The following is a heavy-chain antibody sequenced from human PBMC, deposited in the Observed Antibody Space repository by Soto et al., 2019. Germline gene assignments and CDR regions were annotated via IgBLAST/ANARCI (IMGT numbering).Heavy chain of an antibody. D-gene: IGHD3-9*01. CDR1: GYTFTNYA. V-gene: IGHV1-3*01. J-gene: IGHJ6*03. CDR2: INAANGNT. CDR3: VSSSSALTVYYSHLYYYIDV. Sequence: ASVKVSCTASGYTFTNYAIHWVRQAPGQRLERMGWINAANGNTKYSQKFQGRVSITRDTSASTAYMELSSLRSEDTALYYCVSSSSALTVYYSHLYYYIDVWGKATPVTV.